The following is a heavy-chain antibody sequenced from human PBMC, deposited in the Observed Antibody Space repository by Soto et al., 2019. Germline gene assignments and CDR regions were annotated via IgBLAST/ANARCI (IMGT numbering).Heavy chain of an antibody. D-gene: IGHD4-17*01. V-gene: IGHV1-69*02. CDR3: ARGIKYGDYSRWFDP. Sequence: SVKVSCKASGGTFSTYTITWVRQAPGQGLEWMGRIIPIIGIINYAQKFQGRVTITADKFTGTAYMELTRLRSDDTAVYYCARGIKYGDYSRWFDPWGPGTLVTVSS. J-gene: IGHJ5*02. CDR2: IIPIIGII. CDR1: GGTFSTYT.